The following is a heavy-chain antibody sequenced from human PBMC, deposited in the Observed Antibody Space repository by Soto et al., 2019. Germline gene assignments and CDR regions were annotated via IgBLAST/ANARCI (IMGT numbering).Heavy chain of an antibody. CDR3: ARAYGSDWNFDL. J-gene: IGHJ2*01. D-gene: IGHD4-17*01. CDR1: GGSVSSDSYY. V-gene: IGHV4-61*01. Sequence: QVQLQESGPGLVKPSETLSLTCTVSGGSVSSDSYYCSWIRQPPGKGLEWIGYIYYSGTTNYNPSLKSRVTISVDTSKNQFSLKLSSVTAADTTVYYCARAYGSDWNFDLWGRGTQVTVSS. CDR2: IYYSGTT.